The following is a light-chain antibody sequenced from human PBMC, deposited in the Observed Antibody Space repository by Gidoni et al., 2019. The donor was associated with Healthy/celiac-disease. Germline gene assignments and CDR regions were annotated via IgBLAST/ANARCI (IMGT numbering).Light chain of an antibody. J-gene: IGLJ2*01. CDR1: SSDVGSYNL. V-gene: IGLV2-23*02. Sequence: QSALTQPAPGSGSPGPSITISCTGTSSDVGSYNLVSWYQQHPGQSPTLMLYEVSNRPTGVANRFSGSKSGNTASMTISGLQAEDEADYYCWSDAGSSDVVFGGGTKLTVL. CDR2: EVS. CDR3: WSDAGSSDVV.